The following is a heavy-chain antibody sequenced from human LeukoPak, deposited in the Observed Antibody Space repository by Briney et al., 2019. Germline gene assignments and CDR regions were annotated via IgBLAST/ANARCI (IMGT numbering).Heavy chain of an antibody. D-gene: IGHD6-19*01. CDR1: GFTFSSYG. V-gene: IGHV3-30*18. Sequence: GGSLRLSCAASGFTFSSYGMHWVRQAPGKGLEWVAVISYDGSNKYYADSVKGRFTISRDNSKNTLYLQMNSLRAEDTAVYYCAKGAPAPVAGIYYYYYGMDVWGQGTTVTVSS. J-gene: IGHJ6*02. CDR3: AKGAPAPVAGIYYYYYGMDV. CDR2: ISYDGSNK.